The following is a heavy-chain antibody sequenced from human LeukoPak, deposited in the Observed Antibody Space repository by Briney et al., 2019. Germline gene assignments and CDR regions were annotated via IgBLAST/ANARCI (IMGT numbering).Heavy chain of an antibody. CDR2: IYYSGST. D-gene: IGHD2-15*01. CDR1: GGSISSSSYY. V-gene: IGHV4-39*07. CDR3: ARSICSGGSCYGLKLRAFDI. J-gene: IGHJ3*02. Sequence: ESSETLSHTCTVSGGSISSSSYYWGWLRQPPGKGLEWIGSIYYSGSTYYNPSLKSRVTITVDTSKNQFSLKLSSVTAADTAVYYCARSICSGGSCYGLKLRAFDIWGQGTMVTVSS.